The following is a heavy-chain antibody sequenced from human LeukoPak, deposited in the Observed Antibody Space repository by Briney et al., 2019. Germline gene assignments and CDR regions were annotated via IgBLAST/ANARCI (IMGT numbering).Heavy chain of an antibody. Sequence: GGSLRLSCAASGFTFGSYGMHWVRQAPGKGLEWVTSIRSDGSNKYYADSVKGRFTISRDNSKNTLYLQMSSLGAEDTAVYYCARVGASEWSIVLGPIKYWGQGTLVSVSS. D-gene: IGHD2-8*01. CDR3: ARVGASEWSIVLGPIKY. CDR2: IRSDGSNK. CDR1: GFTFGSYG. V-gene: IGHV3-30*02. J-gene: IGHJ4*02.